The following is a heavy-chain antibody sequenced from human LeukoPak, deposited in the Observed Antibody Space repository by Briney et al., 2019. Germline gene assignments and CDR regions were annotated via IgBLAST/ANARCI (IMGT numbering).Heavy chain of an antibody. V-gene: IGHV3-13*01. CDR2: IGTAGDT. CDR1: GFTFSSYD. D-gene: IGHD2-2*01. CDR3: ARGYCSSTSCRHTNWFDP. Sequence: PGGSLRLSCAASGFTFSSYDMHWVRHATGKGLEWVSAIGTAGDTYYPGSVKGRFTISRENAKNSLYLQMNSLRAEDTAVYYCARGYCSSTSCRHTNWFDPWGQGTLVTVSS. J-gene: IGHJ5*02.